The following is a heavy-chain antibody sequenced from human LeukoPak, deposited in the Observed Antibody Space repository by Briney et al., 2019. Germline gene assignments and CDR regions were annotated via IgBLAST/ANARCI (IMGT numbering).Heavy chain of an antibody. CDR3: AKNPPHYDPGDNYYEGYFDY. D-gene: IGHD3-3*01. CDR1: GFSVSGNY. Sequence: PGGSLRLSCAASGFSVSGNYMSWVRQAPGKGLEWVAIIYRGGDTYYADSVKGRFSISRDNSKNTLFLQMNSLSAEDTAVYYCAKNPPHYDPGDNYYEGYFDYWGQGALVTVSS. V-gene: IGHV3-66*01. CDR2: IYRGGDT. J-gene: IGHJ4*02.